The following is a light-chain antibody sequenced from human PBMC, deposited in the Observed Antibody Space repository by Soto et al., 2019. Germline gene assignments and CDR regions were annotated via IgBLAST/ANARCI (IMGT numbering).Light chain of an antibody. J-gene: IGKJ1*01. Sequence: DIVKTQSPDSLAVSLGARGTINCTSSQSVLYSSNNKNYLAWYQQKPGQPPKLLLYWAPTRQSGVPDRFRGSGSGTDFTLTTSSLQAEYVAVYFCQQYYNLRTLGQGTKVDIK. V-gene: IGKV4-1*01. CDR1: QSVLYSSNNKNY. CDR2: WAP. CDR3: QQYYNLRT.